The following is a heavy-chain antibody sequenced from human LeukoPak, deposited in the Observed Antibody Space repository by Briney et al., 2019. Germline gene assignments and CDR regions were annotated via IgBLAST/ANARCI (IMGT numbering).Heavy chain of an antibody. Sequence: PSETLSLTCTVSGGSISSDCWSWIRQPPGKGLEWIGYISHSGITNYNPSLESRVTMSVDMSENHISLKLTSVTAADTAVYYCAREGGPYRPLDYSGQGTLVTVSS. CDR2: ISHSGIT. CDR3: AREGGPYRPLDY. J-gene: IGHJ4*02. CDR1: GGSISSDC. V-gene: IGHV4-59*12.